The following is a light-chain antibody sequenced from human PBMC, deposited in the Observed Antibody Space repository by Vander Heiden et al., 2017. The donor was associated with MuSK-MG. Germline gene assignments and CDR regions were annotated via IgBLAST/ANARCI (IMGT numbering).Light chain of an antibody. V-gene: IGLV1-40*01. CDR1: SSNIGAGYD. CDR2: GNS. CDR3: QSYDSSLSGYV. J-gene: IGLJ1*01. Sequence: QSVLTQPPSVSGAPGKRVIISCTGSSSNIGAGYDVHWYHQVPGTAPNLLIYGNSNRPSGVPDRFSGSKSGTSASLAITGLQAEDEADYYCQSYDSSLSGYVFGPGTKGTVL.